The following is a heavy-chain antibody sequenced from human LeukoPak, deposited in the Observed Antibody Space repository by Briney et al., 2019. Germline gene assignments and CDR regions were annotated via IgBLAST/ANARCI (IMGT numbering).Heavy chain of an antibody. J-gene: IGHJ4*02. Sequence: SETLSLTCTVSGGSISSYYWSWIRQPPGKGLEWIGEINHSGSTNYNPSLKSRVTISVDTSKNQFSLKLSSVTAADTAVYYCARGRYYYDSSGYYYFSAYDYWGQGTLVTVSS. CDR3: ARGRYYYDSSGYYYFSAYDY. CDR2: INHSGST. V-gene: IGHV4-34*01. D-gene: IGHD3-22*01. CDR1: GGSISSYY.